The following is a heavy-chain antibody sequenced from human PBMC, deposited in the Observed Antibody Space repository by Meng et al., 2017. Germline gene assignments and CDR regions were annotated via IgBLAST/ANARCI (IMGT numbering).Heavy chain of an antibody. Sequence: GGSLRLSCAASGFTFSTYSMRWVRQAPGKGLEWVSGISGSGGNTNYADSVKGRFTISRDNAKNSLYLQMNSLRAEDTAVYYCARGPYYYGSGSYRVVGFDYWGQGTLVTVSS. J-gene: IGHJ4*02. CDR1: GFTFSTYS. V-gene: IGHV3-23*01. CDR2: ISGSGGNT. CDR3: ARGPYYYGSGSYRVVGFDY. D-gene: IGHD3-10*01.